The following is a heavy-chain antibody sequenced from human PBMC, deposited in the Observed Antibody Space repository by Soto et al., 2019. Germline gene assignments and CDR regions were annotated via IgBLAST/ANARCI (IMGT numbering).Heavy chain of an antibody. D-gene: IGHD1-20*01. Sequence: VQVVQSGAEVKKPGASVKVSCKASGYTFSGYYMHWVRQAPGQGLEWMGWIDPNSGATNYAQKFQGRVTMTRDTSINTAYVELNRLRSDDPAVYYCARGYNWNPEMAYWGQGTLVTVSS. J-gene: IGHJ4*02. CDR2: IDPNSGAT. CDR3: ARGYNWNPEMAY. V-gene: IGHV1-2*02. CDR1: GYTFSGYY.